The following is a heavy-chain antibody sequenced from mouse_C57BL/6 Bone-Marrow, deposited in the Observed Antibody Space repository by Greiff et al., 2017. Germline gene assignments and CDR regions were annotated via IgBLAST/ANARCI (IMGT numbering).Heavy chain of an antibody. CDR3: ARVYYGSSYFDY. V-gene: IGHV1-19*01. D-gene: IGHD1-1*01. CDR2: INPYNGGT. CDR1: GYTFTDYY. J-gene: IGHJ2*01. Sequence: EVKLMESGPVLVKPGASVKMSCKASGYTFTDYYMNWVKQSHGKSLEWIGVINPYNGGTSYNQKFKGKATLTVDKSSSTAYMELNSLTSEDSAVYYCARVYYGSSYFDYWGQGTTLTVSS.